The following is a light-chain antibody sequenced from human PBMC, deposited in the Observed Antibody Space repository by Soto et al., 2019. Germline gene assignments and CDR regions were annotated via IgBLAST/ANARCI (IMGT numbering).Light chain of an antibody. CDR3: QHYNSYSEA. J-gene: IGKJ1*01. Sequence: IQLTQSPSSLYASVGDRVTITCRASQGISNSLAWYQQKPGKAPKLLMYLASTLQSGVPARFSGSGSGTEFTLTISSLQPDDFATYYCQHYNSYSEAFGQGTKVDNK. CDR1: QGISNS. V-gene: IGKV1-9*01. CDR2: LAS.